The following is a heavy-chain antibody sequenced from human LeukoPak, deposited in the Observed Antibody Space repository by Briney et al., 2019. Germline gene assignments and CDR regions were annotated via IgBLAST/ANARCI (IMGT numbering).Heavy chain of an antibody. Sequence: PSETLSLTCTVSGGSISSGDYYWSWIRQPPGKGLEWIGYIYYSGSTYYNPSLKSRVTISVDTSKNQFSLKLSSVTAADTAVYYCARIALYYDFWSGYYFDYWGQGTLVTVSS. CDR3: ARIALYYDFWSGYYFDY. V-gene: IGHV4-30-4*01. J-gene: IGHJ4*02. CDR1: GGSISSGDYY. CDR2: IYYSGST. D-gene: IGHD3-3*01.